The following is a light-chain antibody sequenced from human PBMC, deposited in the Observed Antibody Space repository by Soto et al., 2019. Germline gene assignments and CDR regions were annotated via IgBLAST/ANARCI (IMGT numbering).Light chain of an antibody. CDR2: EVS. Sequence: QSALTQPASVSGSPGQSIPISCTGTSSDVGGYNYVSWYQQHPGKAPKLMIYEVSKRPSGVSNRFSGSKSGNTASLTISGLQAEDEADYYCSSYTSSSTVVFGGGTKVTVL. CDR3: SSYTSSSTVV. J-gene: IGLJ2*01. CDR1: SSDVGGYNY. V-gene: IGLV2-14*01.